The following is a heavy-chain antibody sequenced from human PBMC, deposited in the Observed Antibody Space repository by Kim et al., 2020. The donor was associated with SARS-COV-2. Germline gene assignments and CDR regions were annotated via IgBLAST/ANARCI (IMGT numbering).Heavy chain of an antibody. J-gene: IGHJ4*02. D-gene: IGHD1-1*01. Sequence: GGSLRLSCAASGFTFSAYWMTWVRQAPGKGLEWVANINADGSENYCVDSLKARFTISRDNAKNSLHLQMDSLAAEDTAIYYCARGTIGTPGTDYWGQGTLVRVSS. CDR2: INADGSEN. CDR3: ARGTIGTPGTDY. V-gene: IGHV3-7*03. CDR1: GFTFSAYW.